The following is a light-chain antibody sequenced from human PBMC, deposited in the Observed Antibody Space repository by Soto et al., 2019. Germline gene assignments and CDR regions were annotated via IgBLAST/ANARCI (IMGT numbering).Light chain of an antibody. J-gene: IGLJ1*01. CDR2: EGF. CDR1: SSDVGSGNV. V-gene: IGLV2-23*01. CDR3: CSHAGSDTYV. Sequence: QSALTQPASVSGSPEQSITISCTGTSSDVGSGNVVSWYQHYPGKAPQLIIYEGFKRPSGVSSRFSGSKSGNTASLTISGLQAEDEAEYHCCSHAGSDTYVFGTGTKVTVL.